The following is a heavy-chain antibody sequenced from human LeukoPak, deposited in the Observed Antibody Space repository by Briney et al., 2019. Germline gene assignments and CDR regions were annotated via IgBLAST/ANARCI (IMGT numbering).Heavy chain of an antibody. Sequence: SETLSLTCTVSGGAISGSPYYWGWIRQPPGTGLEWIGSTSYSGSTYYNPSLKSRVTISVDTSKNQFSLKLTSVTAADTAVYYCARAYSSGWYNDFDPWGQGTLVIVSS. J-gene: IGHJ5*02. CDR2: TSYSGST. V-gene: IGHV4-39*01. D-gene: IGHD6-19*01. CDR3: ARAYSSGWYNDFDP. CDR1: GGAISGSPYY.